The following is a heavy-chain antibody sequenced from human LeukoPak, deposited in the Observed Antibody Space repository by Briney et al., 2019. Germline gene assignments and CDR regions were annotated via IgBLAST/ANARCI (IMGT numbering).Heavy chain of an antibody. CDR3: ARDFIAAARREISFDY. CDR2: IIPILGIA. Sequence: ASVKVSCKASGGTFSSYAISWVRQAPGQGLEWMGRIIPILGIANYAQKFQGRVTITADKSTSTAYMELSSLRSEDTAVYYCARDFIAAARREISFDYWGQGPRVTVFS. J-gene: IGHJ4*02. CDR1: GGTFSSYA. V-gene: IGHV1-69*04. D-gene: IGHD6-13*01.